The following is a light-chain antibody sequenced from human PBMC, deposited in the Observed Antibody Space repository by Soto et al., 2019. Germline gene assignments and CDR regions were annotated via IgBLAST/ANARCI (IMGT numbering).Light chain of an antibody. CDR3: SSYTSGSTVV. CDR2: DVS. J-gene: IGLJ2*01. CDR1: SSDVGGYNY. V-gene: IGLV2-14*03. Sequence: QSALTQPASVSGSPGQSITISCTGTSSDVGGYNYVSWYQQHPGKAPKLMIYDVSKWPSGISDRFSGSKSGNTASLTISGLQAEDEADYYCSSYTSGSTVVFGGGTQLTVL.